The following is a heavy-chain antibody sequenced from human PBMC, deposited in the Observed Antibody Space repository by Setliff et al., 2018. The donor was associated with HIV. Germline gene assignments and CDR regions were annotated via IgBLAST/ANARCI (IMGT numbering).Heavy chain of an antibody. Sequence: PGGSLRLSCVASEFSFDNAWMTWVRQVPGKGLEWVGRIKSATDGTATDYAVPVKGRFTISRDDSKSIAYLQMNSLKTEDTAVYYCTRDLALWFGELYYYYGMDVWGQGTTVTVSS. CDR3: TRDLALWFGELYYYYGMDV. D-gene: IGHD3-10*01. V-gene: IGHV3-15*01. CDR1: EFSFDNAW. CDR2: IKSATDGTAT. J-gene: IGHJ6*02.